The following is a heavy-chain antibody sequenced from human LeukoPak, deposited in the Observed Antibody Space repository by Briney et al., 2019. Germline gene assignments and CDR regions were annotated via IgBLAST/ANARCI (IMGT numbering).Heavy chain of an antibody. D-gene: IGHD3-9*01. J-gene: IGHJ4*02. Sequence: ASVKVSCKASGYTFTGYYMHCVRQAPGQGLEWMGWINPNSGGTNYAQKFQGRVTMTRDTSISTAYMELSRLRSDDTAVYYCARDYDILTGYPTYYFDYWGQGTLVTVSS. CDR2: INPNSGGT. V-gene: IGHV1-2*02. CDR3: ARDYDILTGYPTYYFDY. CDR1: GYTFTGYY.